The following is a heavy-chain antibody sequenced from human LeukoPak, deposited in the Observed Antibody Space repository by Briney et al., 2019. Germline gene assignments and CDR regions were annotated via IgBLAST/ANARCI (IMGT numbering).Heavy chain of an antibody. J-gene: IGHJ3*02. V-gene: IGHV1-18*01. CDR3: ARGVPAAPGNAFDI. CDR1: GYTFTSYG. D-gene: IGHD2-2*01. CDR2: ISTYNGDT. Sequence: ASVKVSCKASGYTFTSYGISWVRQAPGQGLEWMGWISTYNGDTNYAQKLQGRVTMTTDTSTNTAYMELRSLRSDDTAVYYCARGVPAAPGNAFDIWGQGTMVTVSS.